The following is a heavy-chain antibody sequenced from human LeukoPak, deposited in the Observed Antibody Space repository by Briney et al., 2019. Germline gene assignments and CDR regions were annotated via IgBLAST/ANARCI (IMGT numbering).Heavy chain of an antibody. J-gene: IGHJ4*02. CDR3: ARAGDTAMVTLDY. V-gene: IGHV1-69*13. CDR2: IIPIFGTA. CDR1: GGTFSSYA. Sequence: ASVKVSCKASGGTFSSYAISWVRQAPGQGLEWIGGIIPIFGTANYAQKFQGRVTITADESTSTAYMELSSLRSEDTAVYYCARAGDTAMVTLDYWGQGTLVTVSS. D-gene: IGHD5-18*01.